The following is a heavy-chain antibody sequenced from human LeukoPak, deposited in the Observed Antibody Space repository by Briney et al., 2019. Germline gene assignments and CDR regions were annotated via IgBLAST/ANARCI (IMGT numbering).Heavy chain of an antibody. CDR2: ISGSGGST. CDR1: GFTFSDYS. J-gene: IGHJ4*02. V-gene: IGHV3-23*01. CDR3: AKKRPAAIGRSVDFDY. D-gene: IGHD2-2*01. Sequence: PGGSLRLSCAASGFTFSDYSMNWVRQAPGKGLEWVSTISGSGGSTYYADSVKGRFTISRDNSKNTLYLQMNSLRAEDTAVYYCAKKRPAAIGRSVDFDYWGQGTLVTVSS.